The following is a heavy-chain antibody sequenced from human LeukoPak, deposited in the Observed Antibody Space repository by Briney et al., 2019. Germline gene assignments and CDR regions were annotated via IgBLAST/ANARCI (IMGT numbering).Heavy chain of an antibody. V-gene: IGHV1-8*03. D-gene: IGHD3-3*01. J-gene: IGHJ5*02. Sequence: ASVKVSCKASGYTFTSYDINWVRQATGQGLEWMGWMNPNSGNTGYAQKFRGRVTITRNTSISTAYMELSSLRSEDTAVYYCARVPWYYDFWSGNSGWFDPWGQGTLVTVSS. CDR1: GYTFTSYD. CDR3: ARVPWYYDFWSGNSGWFDP. CDR2: MNPNSGNT.